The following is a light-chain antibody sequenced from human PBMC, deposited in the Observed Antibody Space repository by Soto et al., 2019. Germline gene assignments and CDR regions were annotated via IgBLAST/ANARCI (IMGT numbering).Light chain of an antibody. CDR3: QQYYTYPFT. V-gene: IGKV1-16*02. J-gene: IGKJ3*01. CDR1: QGIMNY. CDR2: AAS. Sequence: DIQMTQSPSSLSASVGDRVTITCRASQGIMNYLAWFQQKPGKAPKSLNYAASSLQSGAPSKFRGRGCWTDFTLTNGSPQTKGFAKYYCQQYYTYPFTFGPGTKVDIK.